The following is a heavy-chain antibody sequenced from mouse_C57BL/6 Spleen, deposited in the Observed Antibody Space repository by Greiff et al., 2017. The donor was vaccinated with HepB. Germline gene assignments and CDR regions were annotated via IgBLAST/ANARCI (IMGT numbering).Heavy chain of an antibody. CDR3: ARHYDSNHLFDY. J-gene: IGHJ2*01. Sequence: QVQLQQPGAELVMPGASVKLSCKASGYTFTSYWMHWVKQRPGQGLEWIGEIDPSDSDTNYNQKFKGKSTLTVDKSSSTAYMQLSSLTSEDSAVYYCARHYDSNHLFDYWGQGTTLTVSS. CDR1: GYTFTSYW. CDR2: IDPSDSDT. V-gene: IGHV1-69*01. D-gene: IGHD2-5*01.